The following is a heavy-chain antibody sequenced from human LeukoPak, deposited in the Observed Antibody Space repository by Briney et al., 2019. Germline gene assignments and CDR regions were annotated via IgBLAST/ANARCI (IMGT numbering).Heavy chain of an antibody. Sequence: ASVKVSCKASGYTFTSYDINWVRQATGQGLEWMGWINPNSAGTNYAQKFQGRVTMTRDTSISTAYLDLSSLRSDDTAVYYCARGDGYSSTRPFDYWGQGTLVTVSS. CDR3: ARGDGYSSTRPFDY. CDR1: GYTFTSYD. CDR2: INPNSAGT. J-gene: IGHJ4*02. D-gene: IGHD6-13*01. V-gene: IGHV1-2*02.